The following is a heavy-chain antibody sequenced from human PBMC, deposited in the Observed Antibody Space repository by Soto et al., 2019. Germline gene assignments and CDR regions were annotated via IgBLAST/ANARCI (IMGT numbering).Heavy chain of an antibody. CDR2: ISAYNGNT. V-gene: IGHV1-18*01. D-gene: IGHD6-6*01. Sequence: QVQLVQSGAEVKTPGASVRVSCTASGYTFINYGITWVRQAPGQGLEWMGWISAYNGNTNYEDNLQDRITMTTDSSTSRVSMEVRNLRSDDTAVYYCARVGTGYTGSWPHVFDYCVQGSLVTVSS. CDR3: ARVGTGYTGSWPHVFDY. CDR1: GYTFINYG. J-gene: IGHJ4*02.